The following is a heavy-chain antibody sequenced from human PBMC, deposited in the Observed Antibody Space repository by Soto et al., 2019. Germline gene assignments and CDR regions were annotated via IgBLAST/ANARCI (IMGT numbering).Heavy chain of an antibody. D-gene: IGHD2-21*02. CDR2: VFSSVSA. CDR3: PRDGMTTGDT. J-gene: IGHJ4*02. CDR1: GVSVTSYT. Sequence: PSETLSLTCIVSGVSVTSYTWSWVRQPANKGFEWIGRVFSSVSATYSPSLKSRVRISMDTPENRISLKLDSVTAANAGVYYCPRDGMTTGDTWGPGTLVTVSS. V-gene: IGHV4-4*07.